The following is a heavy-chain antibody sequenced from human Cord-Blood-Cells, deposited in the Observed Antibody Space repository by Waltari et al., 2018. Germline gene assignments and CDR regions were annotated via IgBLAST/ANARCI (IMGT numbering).Heavy chain of an antibody. CDR2: LYYSGST. V-gene: IGHV4-39*01. CDR3: ARLTYDSSGYFIDY. CDR1: GGVICSRGYY. D-gene: IGHD3-22*01. Sequence: LQLQESGPGLGTPTETLSRTCTVSGGVICSRGYYWGGFRQPPGKGLEWIGSLYYSGSTYYNPSLKSRVTISVDTSKNQFSLKLSSVTAADTAVYYCARLTYDSSGYFIDYWGQGTLVTVSS. J-gene: IGHJ4*02.